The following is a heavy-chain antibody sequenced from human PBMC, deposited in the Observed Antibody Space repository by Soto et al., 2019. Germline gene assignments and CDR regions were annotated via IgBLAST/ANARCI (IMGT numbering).Heavy chain of an antibody. CDR2: ISGSDQST. Sequence: EVQLLESGGGLVQPGGSLRLSCAASGFPFSTYDMSWVRQAPGKGLEWVSVISGSDQSTYYADSLNGRFTISRDNSKNTLYLQMDSMRVEDTAVYHCGKGVWLDEWSQGNLVTVSS. D-gene: IGHD5-12*01. CDR1: GFPFSTYD. CDR3: GKGVWLDE. V-gene: IGHV3-23*01. J-gene: IGHJ4*02.